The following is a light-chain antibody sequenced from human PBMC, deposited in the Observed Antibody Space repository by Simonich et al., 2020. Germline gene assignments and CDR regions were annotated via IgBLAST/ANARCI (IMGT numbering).Light chain of an antibody. Sequence: QSALTQPASVSGSPGQSITIPCTGTSSDVGRYNLVSWYQQHPGKSPQIMFYVVSKPPSVVSNRFSGYNSGNAASLTSSGLQAEDEADYYCSSYTSSSTLVFGGGTKLTVL. CDR1: SSDVGRYNL. J-gene: IGLJ2*01. V-gene: IGLV2-14*02. CDR3: SSYTSSSTLV. CDR2: VVS.